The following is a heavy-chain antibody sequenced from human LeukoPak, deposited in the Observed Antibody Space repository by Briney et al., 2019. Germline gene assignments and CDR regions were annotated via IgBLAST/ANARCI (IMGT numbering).Heavy chain of an antibody. CDR2: IYYSGST. Sequence: PSETLSLTCTVSGGSISSSSYYWGWIRQPPGKGLEWIGSIYYSGSTYYNPSLKSRATTSVDTSKNQFSLKLSSVTAADTAVYYCASHAAAGTRWDYWGQGTLVTVSS. D-gene: IGHD6-13*01. V-gene: IGHV4-39*01. J-gene: IGHJ4*02. CDR1: GGSISSSSYY. CDR3: ASHAAAGTRWDY.